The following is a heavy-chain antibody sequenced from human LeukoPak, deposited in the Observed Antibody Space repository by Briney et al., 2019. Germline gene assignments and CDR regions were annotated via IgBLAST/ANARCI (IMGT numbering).Heavy chain of an antibody. CDR3: ARDVWSGSGTYYNWFDP. D-gene: IGHD3-10*01. V-gene: IGHV1-18*01. CDR2: ISVYSGNT. Sequence: ASVKVSCKASGYTFTSYGISWVRQAPGQGLEGMGWISVYSGNTNYAQKLKGRVTMTTDTSTSTAYMELRGLGSDDTAVYYCARDVWSGSGTYYNWFDPWGQGTLVTVTS. CDR1: GYTFTSYG. J-gene: IGHJ5*02.